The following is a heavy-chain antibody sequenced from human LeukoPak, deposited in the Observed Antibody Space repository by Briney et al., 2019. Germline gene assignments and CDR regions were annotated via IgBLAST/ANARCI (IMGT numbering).Heavy chain of an antibody. V-gene: IGHV1-46*01. Sequence: GASVKVFCKASGYTFTSYYMHWVRQAPGQGLEWMGIINPSGGSTSYAQKFQGRVTMTRDTSTSTVYMELSSLRSEDTAVYYCARAYCSSTSCYTGGGYYYYYYMDVWGKGTTVTVSS. CDR1: GYTFTSYY. CDR2: INPSGGST. CDR3: ARAYCSSTSCYTGGGYYYYYYMDV. D-gene: IGHD2-2*02. J-gene: IGHJ6*03.